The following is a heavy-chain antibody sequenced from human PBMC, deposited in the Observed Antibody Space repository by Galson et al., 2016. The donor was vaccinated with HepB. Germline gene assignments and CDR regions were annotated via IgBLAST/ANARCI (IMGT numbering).Heavy chain of an antibody. D-gene: IGHD2-8*02. CDR2: IYYSGST. V-gene: IGHV4-59*01. CDR3: ARESATTGWFDP. J-gene: IGHJ5*02. Sequence: ETLSLTCTVSGGSISSYFWSWIRQPPGKRLEWIGYIYYSGSTYYNPSLKSRVIISVDTSKYQFSLTLRSATAADSAIYYCARESATTGWFDPWGQGTLVTVSS. CDR1: GGSISSYF.